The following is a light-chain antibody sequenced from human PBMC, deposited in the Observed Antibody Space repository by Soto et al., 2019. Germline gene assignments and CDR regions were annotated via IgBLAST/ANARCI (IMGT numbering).Light chain of an antibody. CDR2: GAS. Sequence: IVMTHSPATLSVSPLEIAILSFRASQSVGNFLAWYQQKPGQAPRLLIYGASNRATGIPDRFSGSGSGTDFTLTISRLEPEDFAVYYCQQYGSSGTFGQGTKVDI. CDR1: QSVGNF. V-gene: IGKV3-20*01. CDR3: QQYGSSGT. J-gene: IGKJ1*01.